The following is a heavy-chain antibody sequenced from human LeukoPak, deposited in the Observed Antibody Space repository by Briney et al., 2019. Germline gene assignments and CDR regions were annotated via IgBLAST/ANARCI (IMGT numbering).Heavy chain of an antibody. CDR2: INPSGGRA. V-gene: IGHV1-46*01. Sequence: GASVKVSCKASGYTFTRRYMHWVRQAPGQGLEWMGIINPSGGRASYAQKFQGRVTMTRDTSISTAYMELSRLRSDDTAVYYCARDDASEMATIPYWYFDLWGRGTLVTVSS. D-gene: IGHD5-24*01. CDR3: ARDDASEMATIPYWYFDL. J-gene: IGHJ2*01. CDR1: GYTFTRRY.